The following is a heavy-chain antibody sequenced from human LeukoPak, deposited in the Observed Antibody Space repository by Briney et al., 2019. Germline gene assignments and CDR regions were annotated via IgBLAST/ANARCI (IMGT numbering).Heavy chain of an antibody. CDR3: ARGGIVLAEKDAFDI. CDR2: IYTSGST. D-gene: IGHD2-8*02. V-gene: IGHV4-4*07. Sequence: PSETLSLTCTVSGGPISSYYWSWIRQPAGKGLEWIGRIYTSGSTNYNPSLKSRVTMSVDTSKNQFSLKLSSVTAADTAVYYCARGGIVLAEKDAFDIWGQGTMVTVSS. CDR1: GGPISSYY. J-gene: IGHJ3*02.